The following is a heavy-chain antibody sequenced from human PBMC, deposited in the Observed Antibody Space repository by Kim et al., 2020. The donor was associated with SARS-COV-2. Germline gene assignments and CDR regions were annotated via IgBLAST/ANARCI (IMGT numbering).Heavy chain of an antibody. CDR2: ASGSGRTT. V-gene: IGHV3-23*01. Sequence: GGSLRLSCAASGFTFSDYAMTWVRQAPGKGLEWVAIASGSGRTTFYADSVKGRFTISRDNSQNTLYLQMNSLRGEDTAVYHCAKHVIIDLNYFDPWGQGTLVTVSS. D-gene: IGHD3-10*01. CDR3: AKHVIIDLNYFDP. CDR1: GFTFSDYA. J-gene: IGHJ4*02.